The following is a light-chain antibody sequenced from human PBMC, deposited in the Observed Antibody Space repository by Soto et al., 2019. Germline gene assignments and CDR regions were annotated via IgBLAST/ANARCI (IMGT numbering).Light chain of an antibody. CDR3: QSYDNSLSGLV. CDR1: SSNIGAGYD. J-gene: IGLJ3*02. Sequence: QSALTQPPSVSGAPGQRVTISCTGSSSNIGAGYDVQWYQQLPGTAPRLLIHANSNRPSGVPDRLSGSKSGTSGSLAITGLQAEDEGDYYCQSYDNSLSGLVVGGGTKLTVL. CDR2: ANS. V-gene: IGLV1-40*01.